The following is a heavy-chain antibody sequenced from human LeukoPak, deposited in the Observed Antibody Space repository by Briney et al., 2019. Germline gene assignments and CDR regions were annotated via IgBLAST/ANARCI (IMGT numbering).Heavy chain of an antibody. J-gene: IGHJ3*02. V-gene: IGHV4-34*01. D-gene: IGHD4-23*01. Sequence: SETLSLTCAVYGGSFSGYYWSWIRQPPGKGLEWIGEINHSGSTNYNPSLKSRVTISVDTSKNQFSLKLSSVTAANTAVYYCARDLLWSGDAFDIWGQGTMVTVSS. CDR1: GGSFSGYY. CDR2: INHSGST. CDR3: ARDLLWSGDAFDI.